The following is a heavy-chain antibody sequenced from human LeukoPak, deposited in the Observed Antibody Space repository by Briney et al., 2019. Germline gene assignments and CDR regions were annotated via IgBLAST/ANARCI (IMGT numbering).Heavy chain of an antibody. CDR2: ISVYNGNT. CDR1: GYTFSSYG. D-gene: IGHD2-15*01. V-gene: IGHV1-18*01. Sequence: ASVKVSCTASGYTFSSYGITWVRQAPGQGLEWMGWISVYNGNTNYAQKLQGRVTMTTDTSTSTAYMELRSLRSDDTAVYYCARDPRGYCSGDSCYSVDWFDPWGQGTLVTVSS. J-gene: IGHJ5*02. CDR3: ARDPRGYCSGDSCYSVDWFDP.